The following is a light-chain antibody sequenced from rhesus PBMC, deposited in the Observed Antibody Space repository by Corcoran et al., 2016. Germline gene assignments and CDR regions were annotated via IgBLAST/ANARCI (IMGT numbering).Light chain of an antibody. J-gene: IGLJ1*01. CDR3: SSHAGSDTYYV. V-gene: IGLV2-32*02. Sequence: QDALTQPPSVSGSPGQSVTISCTGTNSDIGGYNYVSWYRQHPGTAPKVIISEVSKRASGVSDRLSGSKSGNTASLTISGLQAEDEADYFCSSHAGSDTYYVFGSGTRLTVL. CDR1: NSDIGGYNY. CDR2: EVS.